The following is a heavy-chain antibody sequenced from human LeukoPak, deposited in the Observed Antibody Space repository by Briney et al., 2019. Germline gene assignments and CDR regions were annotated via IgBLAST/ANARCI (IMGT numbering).Heavy chain of an antibody. CDR2: INPNSGGT. J-gene: IGHJ6*02. Sequence: APVKVSCKASGYTFTGYYMHWVRQAPGQGLEWMGWINPNSGGTNYAQKFQGRVTMTRDTSISTAYMELSRLRSDDTAVYYCARPVTIFDYYSMDVWDQGTTVTVSS. V-gene: IGHV1-2*02. CDR3: ARPVTIFDYYSMDV. CDR1: GYTFTGYY. D-gene: IGHD3-9*01.